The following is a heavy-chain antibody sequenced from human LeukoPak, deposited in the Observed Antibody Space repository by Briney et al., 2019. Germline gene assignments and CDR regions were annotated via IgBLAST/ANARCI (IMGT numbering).Heavy chain of an antibody. D-gene: IGHD3-22*01. Sequence: GASVKVSCKASGYTFTTYYMHWVRQAPGQGLGWMGILNPSSGSTSYAQKFQGRVTMTRDTSSSTFYMELRSLQSEDTAVYYCARDGEYYDSSGSYFDYWGQGTLVTVSS. CDR2: LNPSSGST. CDR3: ARDGEYYDSSGSYFDY. CDR1: GYTFTTYY. J-gene: IGHJ4*02. V-gene: IGHV1-46*01.